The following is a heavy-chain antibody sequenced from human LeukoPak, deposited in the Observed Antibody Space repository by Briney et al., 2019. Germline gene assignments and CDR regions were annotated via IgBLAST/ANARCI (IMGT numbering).Heavy chain of an antibody. D-gene: IGHD6-13*01. CDR2: IYYSGST. V-gene: IGHV4-59*01. J-gene: IGHJ4*02. CDR3: ARGLMMAVAGRGEFHY. Sequence: SETLSLTCTVSGGSISSYYWNWIRQPPGKGLEWIGYIYYSGSTNYNPSLKSRVTISVDASKNQFSLKLSSVTAADTAVYYCARGLMMAVAGRGEFHYWGQGTLVTVSS. CDR1: GGSISSYY.